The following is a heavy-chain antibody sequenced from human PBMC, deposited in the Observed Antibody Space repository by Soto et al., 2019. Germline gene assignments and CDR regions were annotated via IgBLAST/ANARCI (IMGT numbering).Heavy chain of an antibody. CDR2: ISSSSYI. CDR3: ASEVAAAGKEDY. D-gene: IGHD6-13*01. J-gene: IGHJ4*02. CDR1: GFTFSSYS. Sequence: PGGSLRLSCAASGFTFSSYSMNWVRQAPGKGLEWVSSISSSSYIYYADSVKGRFTISRDNAKNSLYLQMNSLRAEDTAVYYCASEVAAAGKEDYWGQGTLVTVSS. V-gene: IGHV3-21*01.